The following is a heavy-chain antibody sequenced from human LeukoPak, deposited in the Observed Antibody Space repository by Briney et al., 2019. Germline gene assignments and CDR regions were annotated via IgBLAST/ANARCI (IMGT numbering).Heavy chain of an antibody. CDR1: GGSIRSYY. Sequence: SETLCLTCTVSGGSIRSYYWSWIRQPPAKGLEWIGYIYDTGSTNYNPSLKSRVTISVDTSKNQFSLKLSSVTAADTAVYYCARRRHCSGETCYYFDYWGRGTLVTVSS. D-gene: IGHD2-15*01. CDR2: IYDTGST. CDR3: ARRRHCSGETCYYFDY. V-gene: IGHV4-59*08. J-gene: IGHJ4*02.